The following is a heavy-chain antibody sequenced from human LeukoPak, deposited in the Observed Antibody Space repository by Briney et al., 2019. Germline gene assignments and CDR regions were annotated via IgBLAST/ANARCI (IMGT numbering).Heavy chain of an antibody. J-gene: IGHJ4*02. D-gene: IGHD6-13*01. V-gene: IGHV1-8*03. CDR1: GYTFTSYD. Sequence: ASVKVSCKASGYTFTSYDMNWVRQAPGQGLEWMGWMNPNSGNTGYAQKFQGRVTITRNTSISTAYMELSSLRSEDTAVYYCARHSSSHYDYWGQGTLVTVSS. CDR3: ARHSSSHYDY. CDR2: MNPNSGNT.